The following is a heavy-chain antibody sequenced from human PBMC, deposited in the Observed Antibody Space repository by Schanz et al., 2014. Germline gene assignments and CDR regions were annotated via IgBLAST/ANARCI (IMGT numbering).Heavy chain of an antibody. D-gene: IGHD3-22*01. CDR3: ARDDRAYYYGMDV. V-gene: IGHV1-2*04. CDR2: INPNTGGT. J-gene: IGHJ6*02. CDR1: GYTFSDYY. Sequence: QVQLVQSGAEAKKPGASVKVSCKASGYTFSDYYIHWVRQAPGQGLEWMGWINPNTGGTNFAQKFQGWVTVTRDTSISTVYMELSRVTYEDTAVYYCARDDRAYYYGMDVWGQGTTVNVSS.